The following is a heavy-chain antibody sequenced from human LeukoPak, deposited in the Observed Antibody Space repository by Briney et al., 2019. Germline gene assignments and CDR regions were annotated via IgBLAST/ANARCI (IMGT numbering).Heavy chain of an antibody. CDR2: IYYSGST. D-gene: IGHD2-15*01. CDR3: ARHPQYCSGGTCYSFNWFDP. J-gene: IGHJ5*02. CDR1: GGSISSSNYY. Sequence: SETLSLTCTVSGGSISSSNYYWGWIRQPPGKGLEWIGSIYYSGSTYHNPSLKSRVTTSVDTSKNQFSLKLSSVTAADTAVYYCARHPQYCSGGTCYSFNWFDPWGQGTLVTVSS. V-gene: IGHV4-39*01.